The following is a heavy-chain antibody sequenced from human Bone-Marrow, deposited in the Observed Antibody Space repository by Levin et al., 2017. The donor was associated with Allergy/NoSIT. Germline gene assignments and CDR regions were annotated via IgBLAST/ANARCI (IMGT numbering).Heavy chain of an antibody. J-gene: IGHJ4*02. CDR2: ISYEGSVK. Sequence: SCAASGFAFNTYTLHWVRQAPGKGLEWISFISYEGSVKYYADSVKGRFTISRDNSQNTVFLQLNSLRAEDTAVYYCARDLSQRFCIDYSGQGSLVIVSS. CDR1: GFAFNTYT. D-gene: IGHD3-10*01. V-gene: IGHV3-30*04. CDR3: ARDLSQRFCIDY.